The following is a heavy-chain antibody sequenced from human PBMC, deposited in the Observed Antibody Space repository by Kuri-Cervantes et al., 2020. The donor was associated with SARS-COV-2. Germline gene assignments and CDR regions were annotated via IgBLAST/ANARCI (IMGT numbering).Heavy chain of an antibody. D-gene: IGHD1-20*01. CDR3: ARDGYNWNDPGAFDI. J-gene: IGHJ3*02. CDR2: ISYDGSNK. V-gene: IGHV3-30*03. CDR1: GFTFSSYG. Sequence: GGSLRLSCAASGFTFSSYGMHWVRQAPGKGLEWVAVISYDGSNKYYADSVKGRFTISRDNSKNTLYLQMNSLRAEDTAVYHCARDGYNWNDPGAFDIWGQGTMVTVSS.